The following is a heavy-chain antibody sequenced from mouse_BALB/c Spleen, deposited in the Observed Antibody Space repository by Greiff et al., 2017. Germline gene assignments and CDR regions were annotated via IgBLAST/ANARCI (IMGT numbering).Heavy chain of an antibody. CDR1: GFTFSSYT. Sequence: EVMLVESGGGLVKPGGSLKLSCAASGFTFSSYTMSWVRQTPEKRLEWVATISSGGSYTYYPDSVKGRFTISRDNAKNTLYLQMSSLKSEDTAMYYCTRESSSEALDYWGQGTTLTVSS. CDR2: ISSGGSYT. V-gene: IGHV5-6-4*01. J-gene: IGHJ2*01. D-gene: IGHD1-1*01. CDR3: TRESSSEALDY.